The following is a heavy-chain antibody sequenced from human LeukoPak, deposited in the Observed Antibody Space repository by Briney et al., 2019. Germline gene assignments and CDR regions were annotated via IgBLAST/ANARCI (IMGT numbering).Heavy chain of an antibody. V-gene: IGHV3-30*04. D-gene: IGHD3-3*02. CDR1: GFTFSSYA. J-gene: IGHJ6*03. Sequence: PGGSLRLSCAASGFTFSSYAMHWVRQAPGKGLEWVAHISYDGSSRYNEDSVKGRFTISRDDSKNTLYLQMNSLRPEDTAVYYCARPYLERSLKFCMDVWGKGTTVTVSS. CDR3: ARPYLERSLKFCMDV. CDR2: ISYDGSSR.